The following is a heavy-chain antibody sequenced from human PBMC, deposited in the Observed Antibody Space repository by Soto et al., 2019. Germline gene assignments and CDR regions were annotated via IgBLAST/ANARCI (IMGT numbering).Heavy chain of an antibody. V-gene: IGHV3-23*01. D-gene: IGHD3-16*01. CDR1: GFIFSDYA. Sequence: EVQLLESGGGLARPGGSLRLSCVASGFIFSDYAMTWVRQAPGKGLEWVATISASGGNIEYADSLKGRFTISRDNSKKALYLQPYGLTADDTAIHYCAKVAGGLGYFDLWGRGILVTVSS. J-gene: IGHJ2*01. CDR3: AKVAGGLGYFDL. CDR2: ISASGGNI.